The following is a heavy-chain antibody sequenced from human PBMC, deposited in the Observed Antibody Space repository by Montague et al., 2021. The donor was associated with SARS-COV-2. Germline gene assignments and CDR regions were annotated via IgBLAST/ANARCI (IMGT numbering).Heavy chain of an antibody. CDR1: GFTFGDYA. CDR2: ISYNSENT. Sequence: SLSLSCPASGFTFGDYAMHWVRQTPGKGLEWVSGISYNSENTGYADSVKGRFTISRDNAKNSLYLQMNSLRTDDTALYYCAKDVYYGSGNYWQAFDYWGQGTLVTVSS. D-gene: IGHD3-10*01. V-gene: IGHV3-9*01. J-gene: IGHJ4*02. CDR3: AKDVYYGSGNYWQAFDY.